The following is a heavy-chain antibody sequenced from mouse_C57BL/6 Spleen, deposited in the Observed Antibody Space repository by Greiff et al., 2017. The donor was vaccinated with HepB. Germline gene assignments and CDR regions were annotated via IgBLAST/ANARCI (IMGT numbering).Heavy chain of an antibody. CDR3: ASSRCY. V-gene: IGHV1-55*01. Sequence: VQLQQSGAELVKPGASVKMSCKASGYTFTSYWITWVKQRPGQGLEWIGDIYPGSGSTNYNEKFKSKATLTVDTSSSTAYMQLSSLASEDSAAYYFASSRCYWGQGTTLTVSS. D-gene: IGHD2-14*01. CDR1: GYTFTSYW. CDR2: IYPGSGST. J-gene: IGHJ2*01.